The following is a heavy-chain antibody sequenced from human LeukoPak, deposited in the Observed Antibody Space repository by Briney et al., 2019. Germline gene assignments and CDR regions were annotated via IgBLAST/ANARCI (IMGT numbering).Heavy chain of an antibody. CDR2: IYHSGST. V-gene: IGHV4-38-2*02. Sequence: PSETPSLTCTVSGYSISSGYYWGWIRQPPGKGLEWIGSIYHSGSTYYNPSLKSRVTISVDTFKNQFSLELSSVTAADTAVYYCARAPATLPSLFDYWGQGTLVTVSS. D-gene: IGHD6-25*01. CDR1: GYSISSGYY. J-gene: IGHJ4*02. CDR3: ARAPATLPSLFDY.